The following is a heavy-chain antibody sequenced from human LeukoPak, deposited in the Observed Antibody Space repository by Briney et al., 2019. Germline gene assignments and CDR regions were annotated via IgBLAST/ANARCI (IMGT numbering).Heavy chain of an antibody. J-gene: IGHJ6*02. D-gene: IGHD1-26*01. V-gene: IGHV4-34*01. CDR1: GGSFSGYY. Sequence: SETLSLTCAVYGGSFSGYYWSWIRQPPGKGLEWIGEINHSGSTNYNPSLKSRVTISVDTSKNKFSLKLSSVTAADTAVYYCARYATYYYYGMDVWGQGTTVTVSS. CDR3: ARYATYYYYGMDV. CDR2: INHSGST.